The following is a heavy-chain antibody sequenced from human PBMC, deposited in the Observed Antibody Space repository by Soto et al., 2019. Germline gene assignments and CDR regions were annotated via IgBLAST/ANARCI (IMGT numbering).Heavy chain of an antibody. D-gene: IGHD1-26*01. J-gene: IGHJ4*02. V-gene: IGHV3-48*01. CDR3: AKPILVGATTVDY. Sequence: GGSLRLSCAASGFTFSSYSMNWVRQAPGKGLEWVSYISSSSSTIYYADSVKGRFTISRDNSKNTLYLQMNSLRAEDTAVYYCAKPILVGATTVDYWGQGTLVTVSS. CDR2: ISSSSSTI. CDR1: GFTFSSYS.